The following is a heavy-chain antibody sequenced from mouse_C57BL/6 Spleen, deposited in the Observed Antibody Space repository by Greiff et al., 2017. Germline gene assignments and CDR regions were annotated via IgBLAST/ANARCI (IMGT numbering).Heavy chain of an antibody. CDR2: IHPNSGST. CDR1: GYTFTSYW. D-gene: IGHD2-1*01. CDR3: AKSGLYYGNFHY. J-gene: IGHJ2*01. Sequence: QVQLKQPGAELVKPGASVKLSCKASGYTFTSYWMHWVKQRPGQGLEWIGMIHPNSGSTNYNEKFKSKATLTVDKSSSTAYMQLSSLTSEDSAVYYCAKSGLYYGNFHYWGQGTTLTVSS. V-gene: IGHV1-64*01.